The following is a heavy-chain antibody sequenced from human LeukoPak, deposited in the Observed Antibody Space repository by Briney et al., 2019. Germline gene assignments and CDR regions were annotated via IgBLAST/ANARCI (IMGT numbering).Heavy chain of an antibody. CDR2: IYHSGST. Sequence: SETLSLTCAVSGGSISSSGYSWSWIRQPPGKGLEWIGYIYHSGSTYYNPSLKSRVTISVDTSKNQFSLKLSSVTAADTAVYYCARGLGYCSGGSCYPLDYWGQGTLVTVSS. D-gene: IGHD2-15*01. V-gene: IGHV4-30-2*01. CDR1: GGSISSSGYS. CDR3: ARGLGYCSGGSCYPLDY. J-gene: IGHJ4*02.